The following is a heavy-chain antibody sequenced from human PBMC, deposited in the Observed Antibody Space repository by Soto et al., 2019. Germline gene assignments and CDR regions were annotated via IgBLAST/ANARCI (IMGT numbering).Heavy chain of an antibody. J-gene: IGHJ3*02. CDR2: IIPIFGTA. V-gene: IGHV1-69*13. Sequence: SVKVSCKASGGTFSSYAISWVRQAPGQGLEWMGGIIPIFGTANYAQKFQGRVTITADESTSTAYMELSSLRSEDTAVYYCARDKLGGSYSPDPYDAFDIWGQGTMVTVSS. D-gene: IGHD1-26*01. CDR1: GGTFSSYA. CDR3: ARDKLGGSYSPDPYDAFDI.